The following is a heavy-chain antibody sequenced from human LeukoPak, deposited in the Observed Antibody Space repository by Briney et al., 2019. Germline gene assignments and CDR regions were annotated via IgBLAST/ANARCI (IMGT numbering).Heavy chain of an antibody. CDR3: AKDRAFTPPLAFDN. CDR2: IYSGGTT. D-gene: IGHD2-15*01. CDR1: GFTVTNNY. Sequence: GGSLRLSCAASGFTVTNNYMSWVRQAPGKGLEWVSIIYSGGTTYYADSVKGRFTISRDNSKNTLYLQMNSLRADDTAIYYCAKDRAFTPPLAFDNWGQGTLVTVSS. V-gene: IGHV3-53*01. J-gene: IGHJ4*02.